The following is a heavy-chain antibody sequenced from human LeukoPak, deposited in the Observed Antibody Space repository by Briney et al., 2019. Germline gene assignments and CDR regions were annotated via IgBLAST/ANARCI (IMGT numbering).Heavy chain of an antibody. CDR3: ARLHITIFGKYYFDY. J-gene: IGHJ4*02. D-gene: IGHD3-3*01. Sequence: PSETLSLTCIVSGDSISGYYWGWIRQPPGKGLEWIGSIYYSGSTYYNPSLKSRVTISVDTSKNQFSLKLSSVTAADTAVYYCARLHITIFGKYYFDYWGQGTLVTVSS. V-gene: IGHV4-39*01. CDR2: IYYSGST. CDR1: GDSISGYY.